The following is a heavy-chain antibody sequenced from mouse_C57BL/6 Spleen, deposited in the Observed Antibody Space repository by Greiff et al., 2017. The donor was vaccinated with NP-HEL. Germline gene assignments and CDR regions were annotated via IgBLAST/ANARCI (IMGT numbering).Heavy chain of an antibody. CDR1: GYTFTSYW. CDR2: IYPGNSDT. V-gene: IGHV1-5*01. CDR3: TRWIYDGYYVYFDV. D-gene: IGHD2-3*01. Sequence: EVQLQQSGTVLARPGASVKMSCKTSGYTFTSYWMHWVKQRPGQGLEWIGAIYPGNSDTSYNQKFKGKAKLTAVTSASTAYMELSSLTNEDSAVYYCTRWIYDGYYVYFDVWGTGTTVTVSS. J-gene: IGHJ1*03.